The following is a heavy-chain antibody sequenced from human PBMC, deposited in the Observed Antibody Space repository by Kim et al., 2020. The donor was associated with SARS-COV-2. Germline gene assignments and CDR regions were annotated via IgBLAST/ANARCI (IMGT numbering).Heavy chain of an antibody. D-gene: IGHD5-18*01. Sequence: GGSLRLSCAASGFTFSSYEMNWVRQAPGKGLEWVSYINSSGSTIYYADSVKGLSTISRDNAKNTLYQQMNSLRAEDTAVYYGARGGQLWMYYYYYGMDVWGQGTTVTVSS. CDR2: INSSGSTI. V-gene: IGHV3-48*03. CDR3: ARGGQLWMYYYYYGMDV. CDR1: GFTFSSYE. J-gene: IGHJ6*02.